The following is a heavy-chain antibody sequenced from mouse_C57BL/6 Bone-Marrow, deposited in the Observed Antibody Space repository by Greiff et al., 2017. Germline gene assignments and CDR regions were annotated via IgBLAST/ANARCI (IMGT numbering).Heavy chain of an antibody. CDR3: ARGPLDY. J-gene: IGHJ4*01. Sequence: EVQRVESGGGLVKPGGSLKLSCAASGFTFSSYAMSWVRQTPEKRLEWVATISDGGSYTYYPDNVKGRFTISRDNAKNNLYLQMSHLKSEDTAMYYCARGPLDYWGQETSGTVSS. CDR2: ISDGGSYT. V-gene: IGHV5-4*01. CDR1: GFTFSSYA.